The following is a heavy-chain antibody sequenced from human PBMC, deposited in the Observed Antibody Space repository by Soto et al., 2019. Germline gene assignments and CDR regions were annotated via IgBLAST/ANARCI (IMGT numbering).Heavy chain of an antibody. V-gene: IGHV1-18*01. CDR1: GYTFTSYG. Sequence: ASVKVSCKASGYTFTSYGISWVRQAPGQGLEWMGWISAYNGNTNYAQKLQGRVTMTTDTSTSTAYMELRSLRSDDTAVYYCARGGYYDILTGYGLYYYYGMDVWGQGTTVTVS. D-gene: IGHD3-9*01. CDR3: ARGGYYDILTGYGLYYYYGMDV. CDR2: ISAYNGNT. J-gene: IGHJ6*02.